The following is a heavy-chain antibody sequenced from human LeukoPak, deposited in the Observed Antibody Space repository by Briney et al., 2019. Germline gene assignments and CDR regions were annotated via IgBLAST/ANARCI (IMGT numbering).Heavy chain of an antibody. J-gene: IGHJ6*02. CDR2: IRKNTDNT. V-gene: IGHV3-23*01. D-gene: IGHD6-13*01. CDR1: GFTFSAYA. CDR3: AKEAVGSSSWYGSLGYYYYYGMDV. Sequence: GGSLRLSCAASGFTFSAYAMTWVRQAPGKGLEWVSCIRKNTDNTYYGDSVKGRFTISRDNSKNTLYLQMNSLRAEDTAVYYCAKEAVGSSSWYGSLGYYYYYGMDVWGQGTTVTVSS.